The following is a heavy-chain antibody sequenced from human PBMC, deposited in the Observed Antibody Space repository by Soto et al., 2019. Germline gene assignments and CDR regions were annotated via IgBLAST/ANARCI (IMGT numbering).Heavy chain of an antibody. Sequence: GESLKISCKGSGYSFTSYWISWVRQMPGKGLEWMGRIDPSDSYTNYSPSFQGHVTISADKSISTAYLQWSSLKASDTATYYCAFTVTDYYGMDVWGQGTTVTVSS. CDR2: IDPSDSYT. CDR1: GYSFTSYW. D-gene: IGHD4-17*01. CDR3: AFTVTDYYGMDV. V-gene: IGHV5-10-1*01. J-gene: IGHJ6*02.